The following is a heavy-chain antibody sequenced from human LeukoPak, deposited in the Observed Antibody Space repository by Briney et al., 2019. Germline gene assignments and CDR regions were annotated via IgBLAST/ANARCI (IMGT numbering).Heavy chain of an antibody. CDR1: AFTFSSYS. Sequence: GGSLRLSCAASAFTFSSYSMSWVRQAPGKGLDWVSSISTSSIYIYYADSVKGRFTISRDNAKNSLYLQMNSLRAEDTAVYYCARDLGSAIKYYYYYYMDVWGKGTTVTVSS. CDR2: ISTSSIYI. CDR3: ARDLGSAIKYYYYYYMDV. V-gene: IGHV3-21*01. J-gene: IGHJ6*03. D-gene: IGHD5-12*01.